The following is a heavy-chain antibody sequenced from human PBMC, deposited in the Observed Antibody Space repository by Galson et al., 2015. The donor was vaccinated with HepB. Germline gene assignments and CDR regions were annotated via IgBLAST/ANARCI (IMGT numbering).Heavy chain of an antibody. CDR3: ARHYHFEVLWFGELWSRTDNWFDP. CDR2: IYYSGST. Sequence: ETLSLTCTVSGGSISSSSYYWGWIRQPPGKGLEWIGSIYYSGSTYYNPSLKSRVTISVDTSKNQFSLKLSSVTAADTAVYYCARHYHFEVLWFGELWSRTDNWFDPWGQGTLVTVSS. V-gene: IGHV4-39*01. D-gene: IGHD3-10*01. J-gene: IGHJ5*02. CDR1: GGSISSSSYY.